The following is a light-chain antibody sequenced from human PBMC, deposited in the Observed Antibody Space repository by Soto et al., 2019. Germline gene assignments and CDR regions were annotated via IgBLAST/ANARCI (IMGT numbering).Light chain of an antibody. CDR3: CSYAGSYTYV. CDR2: GVS. CDR1: SSDIGNYEY. Sequence: QSALTQPPSASGSRGQSVTISCTGTSSDIGNYEYVSWYQQHPGKAPRLLIYGVSKRPSGVPNRFSGSKSGNTASLTISGLQAEDEADYYCCSYAGSYTYVFGTGTKVTVL. J-gene: IGLJ1*01. V-gene: IGLV2-8*01.